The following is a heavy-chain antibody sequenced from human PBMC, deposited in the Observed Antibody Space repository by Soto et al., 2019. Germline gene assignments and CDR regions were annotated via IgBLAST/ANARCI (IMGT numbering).Heavy chain of an antibody. CDR2: ISDSSSTI. CDR3: ARDDYPYYDDSSGYHFDY. J-gene: IGHJ4*02. CDR1: GFHFNTYN. D-gene: IGHD3-22*01. Sequence: AGGSLSLSCAASGFHFNTYNMNWVRQAPGKGLEWVSYISDSSSTIHYADSVKGRFTISRDNAKNSLYLQMNSLRAEDTAVYYCARDDYPYYDDSSGYHFDYWGQGALVTVSS. V-gene: IGHV3-48*01.